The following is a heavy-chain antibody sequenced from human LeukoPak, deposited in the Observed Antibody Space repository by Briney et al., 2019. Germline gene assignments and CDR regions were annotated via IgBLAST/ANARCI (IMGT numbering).Heavy chain of an antibody. Sequence: SETLSLTCAVYGGSLSGYYWSWFRQPPGKGLEWIGEVNHRGSTNYNPSLKSRVTISVDTSKNQFSLKLSSVSAADTAVYYCAREIIVARGAFDIWGQGTMVTVSS. D-gene: IGHD5-12*01. J-gene: IGHJ3*02. CDR2: VNHRGST. V-gene: IGHV4-34*01. CDR1: GGSLSGYY. CDR3: AREIIVARGAFDI.